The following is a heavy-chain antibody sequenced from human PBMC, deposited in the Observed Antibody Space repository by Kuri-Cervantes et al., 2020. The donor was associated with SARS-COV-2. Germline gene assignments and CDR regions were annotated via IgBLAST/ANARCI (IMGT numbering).Heavy chain of an antibody. Sequence: GSLRLSCAVSGGSISSSNWWSWVRQPPGKGLEWIGEIYHSGSTNYNPSLKSRVTISVDKSKNQFSLKLSSVTAADTAVYYCARTYSSSSSFYDYWGQGTLVTVSS. V-gene: IGHV4-4*02. CDR1: GGSISSSNW. CDR2: IYHSGST. J-gene: IGHJ4*02. CDR3: ARTYSSSSSFYDY. D-gene: IGHD6-6*01.